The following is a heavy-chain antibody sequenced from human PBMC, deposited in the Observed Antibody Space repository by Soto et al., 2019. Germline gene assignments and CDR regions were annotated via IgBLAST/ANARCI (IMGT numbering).Heavy chain of an antibody. CDR2: TYYRSKWYN. V-gene: IGHV6-1*01. CDR1: GDSVSSNSAA. D-gene: IGHD3-22*01. J-gene: IGHJ4*02. CDR3: ARVGYYDSSGYYPRGSYFDY. Sequence: SQTLSLTCAISGDSVSSNSAAWNWIRQSPSRGLEWLGRTYYRSKWYNDYAVSVKSRITINPDTSKNQFSLQLNSVTPEDTAVYYCARVGYYDSSGYYPRGSYFDYWGQGTLVTVPS.